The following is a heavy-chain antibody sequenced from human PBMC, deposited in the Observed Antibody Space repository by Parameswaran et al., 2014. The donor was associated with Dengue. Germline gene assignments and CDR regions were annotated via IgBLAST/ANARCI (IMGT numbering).Heavy chain of an antibody. CDR3: ARGYSYGHFDY. CDR2: INPNSGGT. Sequence: WVRQAPGQGLEWMGWINPNSGGTNYAQKFQGRVTMTRDTSISTAYMELSRLRSDDTAVYYCARGYSYGHFDYWGQGTLVTVSS. J-gene: IGHJ4*02. V-gene: IGHV1-2*02. D-gene: IGHD5-18*01.